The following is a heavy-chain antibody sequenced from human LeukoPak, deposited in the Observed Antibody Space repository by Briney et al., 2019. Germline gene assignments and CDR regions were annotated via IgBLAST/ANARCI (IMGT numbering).Heavy chain of an antibody. CDR1: GFTFSNAW. CDR2: IKSKTDGGTT. J-gene: IGHJ4*02. V-gene: IGHV3-15*01. D-gene: IGHD3-16*02. CDR3: TTSIMITFGGVIVIPYYFDY. Sequence: TSGGSLRLSCAASGFTFSNAWMSWVRQAPGKGLEWVGRIKSKTDGGTTDYAAPVKGRFTISRDDSKNTLYLQVNSLKTEDTAVYYCTTSIMITFGGVIVIPYYFDYWGQGTLVTVSS.